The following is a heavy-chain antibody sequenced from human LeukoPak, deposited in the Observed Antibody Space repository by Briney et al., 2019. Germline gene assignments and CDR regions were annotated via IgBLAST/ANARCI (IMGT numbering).Heavy chain of an antibody. Sequence: ASVKVSCKTSGGTFSSYGISWVRQAPGQGLEWMGGIIPIFATANYAQKFQGRVTITTDKSTSTAYMELSSLRSEDTAVYYCASPRTRGSEDYWGQGTLVTVSS. CDR3: ASPRTRGSEDY. CDR1: GGTFSSYG. CDR2: IIPIFATA. D-gene: IGHD5-12*01. V-gene: IGHV1-69*05. J-gene: IGHJ4*02.